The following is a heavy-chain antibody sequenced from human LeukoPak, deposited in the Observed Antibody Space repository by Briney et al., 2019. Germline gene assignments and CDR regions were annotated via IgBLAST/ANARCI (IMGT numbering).Heavy chain of an antibody. D-gene: IGHD3-22*01. CDR3: ARGRITMIVVDAFDI. V-gene: IGHV3-20*04. Sequence: GGSLRLSCTAYGFTFDDYGMSWVRQAPGKGLEWVSGINWNGGSTGYADSVKGRFTISRDNAKNSLYLQMNSLRAEDTALYYCARGRITMIVVDAFDIWGQGTMVTVSS. J-gene: IGHJ3*02. CDR1: GFTFDDYG. CDR2: INWNGGST.